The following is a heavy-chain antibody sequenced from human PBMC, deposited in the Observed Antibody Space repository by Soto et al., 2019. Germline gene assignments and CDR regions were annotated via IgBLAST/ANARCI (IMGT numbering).Heavy chain of an antibody. Sequence: GASVKVSCKASGYTFTGYYMHWVRQAPGQGLEWMGWINPNSGGTNYAQKFQGWVTMTRDTSISTAYMELSRLRSDDTAVYYCARGSTTVTTYYYYYYVDVWGKGTTVTVSS. D-gene: IGHD4-17*01. CDR3: ARGSTTVTTYYYYYYVDV. CDR2: INPNSGGT. CDR1: GYTFTGYY. J-gene: IGHJ6*03. V-gene: IGHV1-2*04.